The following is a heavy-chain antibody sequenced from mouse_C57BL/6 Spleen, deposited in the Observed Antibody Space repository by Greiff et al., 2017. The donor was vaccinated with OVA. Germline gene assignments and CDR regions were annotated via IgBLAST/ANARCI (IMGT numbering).Heavy chain of an antibody. CDR3: ARPNWDGYFDY. V-gene: IGHV1-26*01. CDR2: INPNNGGT. CDR1: GYTFTDYY. D-gene: IGHD4-1*01. Sequence: VQLQQSGPELVKPGASVKISCKASGYTFTDYYMNWVKQSHGKSLEWIGDINPNNGGTSYNQKFKGKATLTVDKSSSTAYMELRSLTSEDSAVYYCARPNWDGYFDYWGQGTTLTVSS. J-gene: IGHJ2*01.